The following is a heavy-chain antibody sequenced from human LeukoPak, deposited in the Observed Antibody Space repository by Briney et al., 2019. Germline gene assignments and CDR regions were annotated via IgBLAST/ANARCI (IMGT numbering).Heavy chain of an antibody. CDR2: IKQEGSEK. V-gene: IGHV3-7*01. J-gene: IGHJ6*03. D-gene: IGHD3-10*01. CDR1: GFTFGSYW. CDR3: ARSGHKYGSGNYNYYYYMHV. Sequence: GGSLRLSCAASGFTFGSYWMNWVRQAPGKGLEWVANIKQEGSEKYYVDSVKGRFTISRDNAKNSLYLQMNSLRAEDTAVYYCARSGHKYGSGNYNYYYYMHVWGKGTTVTVSS.